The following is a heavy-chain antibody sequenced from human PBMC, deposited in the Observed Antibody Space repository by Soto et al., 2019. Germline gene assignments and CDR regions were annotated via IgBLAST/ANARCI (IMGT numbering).Heavy chain of an antibody. V-gene: IGHV4-39*01. CDR1: GESISSSSYY. J-gene: IGHJ4*02. CDR3: ARQRTTVVTQAYFDH. CDR2: IYYSGRT. Sequence: SETLSLTCIVSGESISSSSYYWGWIRQPPGKGLEWIGSIYYSGRTYYNPSFKSRVTISIDTSKNQFSLKLSSVTATDTAVYYCARQRTTVVTQAYFDHWGQGALVTVFS. D-gene: IGHD2-21*02.